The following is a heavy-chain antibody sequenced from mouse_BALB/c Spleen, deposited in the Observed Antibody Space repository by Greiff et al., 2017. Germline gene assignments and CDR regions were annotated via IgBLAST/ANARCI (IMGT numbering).Heavy chain of an antibody. Sequence: QVQLQQPGAELVMPGASVKMSCKASGYTFTDYWMHWVKQRPGQGLEWIGAIDTSDSYTSYNQKFKGKATLTVDESSSTAYMQLSSLTSEDSAVYYCARRGTTGTAWYFDVWGAGTTVTVSS. V-gene: IGHV1-69*01. D-gene: IGHD1-2*01. CDR3: ARRGTTGTAWYFDV. CDR1: GYTFTDYW. CDR2: IDTSDSYT. J-gene: IGHJ1*01.